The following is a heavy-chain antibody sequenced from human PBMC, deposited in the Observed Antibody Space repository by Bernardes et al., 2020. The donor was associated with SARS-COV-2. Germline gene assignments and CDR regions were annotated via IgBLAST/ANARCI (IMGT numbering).Heavy chain of an antibody. CDR3: ARGRDYGDYDFDS. V-gene: IGHV3-48*03. CDR2: VTSDGTTI. D-gene: IGHD4-17*01. CDR1: GFSFSSYE. J-gene: IGHJ4*02. Sequence: GGSLRLSCAASGFSFSSYEMNWLRQAPGRGLEWISYVTSDGTTIYYADSVKGRFTISRDNAKNSLYLQMNSLRAEDTAVYYCARGRDYGDYDFDSWGQGTLVTVSS.